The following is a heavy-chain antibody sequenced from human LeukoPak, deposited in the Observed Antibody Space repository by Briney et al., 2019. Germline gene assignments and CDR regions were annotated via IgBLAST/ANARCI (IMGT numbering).Heavy chain of an antibody. V-gene: IGHV3-7*01. D-gene: IGHD6-19*01. CDR2: INKDASTD. CDR3: ARWLYSSAWYLDS. CDR1: GFMFSDYW. J-gene: IGHJ4*02. Sequence: PGGSLRLSCAASGFMFSDYWMSWVRQAPGKGLEWVANINKDASTDAFVDSVKGRFTISRDNARNSLYLQMNSLRPEDTAVYYCARWLYSSAWYLDSWGQGTLVTVSS.